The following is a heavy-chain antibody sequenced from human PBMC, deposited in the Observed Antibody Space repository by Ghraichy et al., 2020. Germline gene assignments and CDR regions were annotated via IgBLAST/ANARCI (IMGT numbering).Heavy chain of an antibody. CDR1: GGSISSYH. CDR3: ARHLLTSGTSAVDI. CDR2: ISYIGST. V-gene: IGHV4-59*08. D-gene: IGHD6-13*01. Sequence: SQTLSLTCTVSGGSISSYHWSWIRQPPGKGLEWIAYISYIGSTNYNPSLRSRVTISIDTSKDQFSLKLSSVTAADTAVYYCARHLLTSGTSAVDIWGQGTMVSVSS. J-gene: IGHJ3*02.